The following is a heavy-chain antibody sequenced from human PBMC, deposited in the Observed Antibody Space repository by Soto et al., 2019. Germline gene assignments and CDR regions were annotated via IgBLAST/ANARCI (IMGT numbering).Heavy chain of an antibody. CDR2: ILYDGVNR. V-gene: IGHV3-33*01. D-gene: IGHD2-2*01. CDR1: GFTFSNFG. J-gene: IGHJ6*02. Sequence: QVQLVESGGGVVQPGRSLRLSCEASGFTFSNFGMHWVRQAPGWGLEWVANILYDGVNRYYADSVRGRFTVSRDNSKNSLYLEMNSLRAEDTAVYCCVREDCSSHLCQSSEDFYSGMDVWGQGTTVTVSS. CDR3: VREDCSSHLCQSSEDFYSGMDV.